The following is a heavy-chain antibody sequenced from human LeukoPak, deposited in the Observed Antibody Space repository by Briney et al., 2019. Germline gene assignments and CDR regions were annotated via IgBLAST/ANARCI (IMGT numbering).Heavy chain of an antibody. V-gene: IGHV4-34*01. D-gene: IGHD6-13*01. J-gene: IGHJ5*02. CDR3: ARGRSRWNWFDP. Sequence: NSSETLSLTCAVYGGSFSGYYWSWIRQPPRKGLQWIGEINHSGSTNYNPSLKSRVTISVDTSKNQFSLKLSSVTAADTAVYYCARGRSRWNWFDPWGQGTLVTVSS. CDR1: GGSFSGYY. CDR2: INHSGST.